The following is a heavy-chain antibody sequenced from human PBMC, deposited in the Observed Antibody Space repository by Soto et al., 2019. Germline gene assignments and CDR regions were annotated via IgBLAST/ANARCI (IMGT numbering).Heavy chain of an antibody. CDR2: INPNSGGT. Sequence: ASVKVGCKASVYTFTGYYMHWVLQAPGQGLEWMGWINPNSGGTNYAQKFQGWVTMTRDTSISTAYMELSRLRSDDTAVYYCARGVRLLEWFDYWGQGTLVTVSS. CDR1: VYTFTGYY. CDR3: ARGVRLLEWFDY. V-gene: IGHV1-2*04. J-gene: IGHJ4*02. D-gene: IGHD3-3*01.